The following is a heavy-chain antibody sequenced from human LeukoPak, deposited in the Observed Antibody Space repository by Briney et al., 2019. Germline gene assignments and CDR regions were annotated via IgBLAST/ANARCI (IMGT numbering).Heavy chain of an antibody. Sequence: SVKVSCKASGGTFSSYVINWVRQAPGQGLEWMGGIIPIFGTANYAQKFQGRVTMTRDTSTSTVYMELTSLRSEDTAVYYCARDGLYCTNGVCSSDIWGQGTLVTVSS. V-gene: IGHV1-69*05. CDR3: ARDGLYCTNGVCSSDI. D-gene: IGHD2-8*01. J-gene: IGHJ3*02. CDR2: IIPIFGTA. CDR1: GGTFSSYV.